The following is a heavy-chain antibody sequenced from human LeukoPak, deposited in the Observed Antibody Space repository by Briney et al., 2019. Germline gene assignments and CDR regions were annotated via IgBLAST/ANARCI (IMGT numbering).Heavy chain of an antibody. Sequence: GGSLRLSCAASGFTFSTYGMHWVRQAPGKGLEGVAFIRYDGSTNYYADSVKGRFTISRDNSKNTLYLQMNSLSGDDTAVYYCARRAGAYPHPCDYWGQGTLVTVSS. J-gene: IGHJ4*02. CDR2: IRYDGSTN. CDR1: GFTFSTYG. CDR3: ARRAGAYPHPCDY. D-gene: IGHD3-16*01. V-gene: IGHV3-30*02.